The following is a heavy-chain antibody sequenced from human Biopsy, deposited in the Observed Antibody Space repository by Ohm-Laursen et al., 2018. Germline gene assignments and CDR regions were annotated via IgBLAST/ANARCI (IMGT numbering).Heavy chain of an antibody. CDR3: ARERDP. CDR1: GYTFTADY. Sequence: GASVKASCKTSGYTFTADYVHWVRQAPGHGLEWMGWIDTINGGARYAQKFQGRVTMTRDTSISTAYMELSRLTSDDTAVYYCARERDPWGQGTLVTVSS. V-gene: IGHV1-2*02. J-gene: IGHJ5*02. CDR2: IDTINGGA.